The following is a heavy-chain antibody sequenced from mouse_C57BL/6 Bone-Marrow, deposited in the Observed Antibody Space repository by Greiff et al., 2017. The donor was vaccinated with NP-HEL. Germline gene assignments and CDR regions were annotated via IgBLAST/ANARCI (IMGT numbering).Heavy chain of an antibody. CDR3: AGVWGDYWYFDV. CDR2: IDPSDSYT. V-gene: IGHV1-50*01. Sequence: VQLQQSGAELVKPGASVKLSCKASGYTFTSYWMQWVKQRPGQGLEWIGEIDPSDSYTNYNQKFKGKATLTVDTSSSTAYMQLSSLTSEDSAVYYGAGVWGDYWYFDVWGTGTTVTVSS. CDR1: GYTFTSYW. J-gene: IGHJ1*03.